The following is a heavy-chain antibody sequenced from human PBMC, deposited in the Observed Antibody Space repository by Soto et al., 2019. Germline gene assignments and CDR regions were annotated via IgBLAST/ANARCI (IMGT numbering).Heavy chain of an antibody. CDR1: GFTFSSYA. CDR3: AAVDRITIFGVVSAP. V-gene: IGHV3-23*01. Sequence: PGESLKISCAASGFTFSSYAMSWVRQAPGKGLEWVSAISGSGGSTYYADSVKGRFTISRDNSKNTLYLQMNSLRAEDTAVYYCAAVDRITIFGVVSAPWGQGTLVTVSS. CDR2: ISGSGGST. D-gene: IGHD3-3*01. J-gene: IGHJ5*02.